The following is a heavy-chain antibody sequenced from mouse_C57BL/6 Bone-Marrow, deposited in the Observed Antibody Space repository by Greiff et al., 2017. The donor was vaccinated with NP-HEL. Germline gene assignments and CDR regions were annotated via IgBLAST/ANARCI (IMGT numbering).Heavy chain of an antibody. J-gene: IGHJ2*01. CDR1: GYTFTSYG. Sequence: VQLQESGAELVRPGASVKMSCKASGYTFTSYGISWVKQRTGQGLEWIGEIYPRSGNTYYNEKFKGKATLTDDNSSSTAYMEIRSLTSEDSAVYVCARWVHLLEDYYFDYWDQGNTLTVTS. CDR2: IYPRSGNT. CDR3: ARWVHLLEDYYFDY. V-gene: IGHV1-81*01. D-gene: IGHD2-14*01.